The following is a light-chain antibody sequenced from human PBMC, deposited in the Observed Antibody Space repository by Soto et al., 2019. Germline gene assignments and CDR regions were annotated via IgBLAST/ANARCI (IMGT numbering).Light chain of an antibody. J-gene: IGKJ1*01. V-gene: IGKV3-11*01. Sequence: EIVLTQSPATLSLSPGERATLSCRASQSFDNYLAWYQQKPGQAPRLLIYDASSRASGIPARFSGSGSGTDFTLTISSLEPEDIAVYYCQQRSNWLWTFDQGTKVEI. CDR2: DAS. CDR1: QSFDNY. CDR3: QQRSNWLWT.